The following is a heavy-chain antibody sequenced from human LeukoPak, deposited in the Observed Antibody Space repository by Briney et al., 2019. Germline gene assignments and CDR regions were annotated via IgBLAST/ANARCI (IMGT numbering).Heavy chain of an antibody. J-gene: IGHJ6*02. CDR3: AREMGYSSGWYDVYYYGMDV. CDR2: ISAYNGNT. D-gene: IGHD6-19*01. Sequence: ASVKVSCEASGYTFTSHGISWVRQAPGQGLEWMGWISAYNGNTNYAQKLQGRVTMTTDTSTSTAYMELRSLRSDDTAVYYCAREMGYSSGWYDVYYYGMDVWGQGTTVTVSS. V-gene: IGHV1-18*01. CDR1: GYTFTSHG.